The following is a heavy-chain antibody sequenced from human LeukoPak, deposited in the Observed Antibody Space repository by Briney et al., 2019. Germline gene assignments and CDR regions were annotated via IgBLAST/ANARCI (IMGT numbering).Heavy chain of an antibody. CDR2: ISVYNGHT. D-gene: IGHD4-17*01. V-gene: IGHV1-18*01. CDR3: AKEGTVPYFDY. J-gene: IGHJ4*02. CDR1: GYTFSSYG. Sequence: ASVKVSCKASGYTFSSYGISWVRQAPGQGLEWMGWISVYNGHTKYAQKLQGRFTMATDTSTSTAYMELRSLSSDDTAVYYCAKEGTVPYFDYWGQGTLVTVSS.